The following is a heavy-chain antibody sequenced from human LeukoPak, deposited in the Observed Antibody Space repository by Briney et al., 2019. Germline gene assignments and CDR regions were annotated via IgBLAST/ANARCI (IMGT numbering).Heavy chain of an antibody. CDR3: ARAGGIGYYFDY. J-gene: IGHJ4*02. Sequence: GSLRLSCAASGFTFSSYEINWVRQAPGKGLEWVSYISSSGSTIYYADSVKGRFTISRDNAKNSLYLQMNSLRAEDTAVYYCARAGGIGYYFDYWGQGTLVTVSS. V-gene: IGHV3-48*03. CDR1: GFTFSSYE. D-gene: IGHD4-23*01. CDR2: ISSSGSTI.